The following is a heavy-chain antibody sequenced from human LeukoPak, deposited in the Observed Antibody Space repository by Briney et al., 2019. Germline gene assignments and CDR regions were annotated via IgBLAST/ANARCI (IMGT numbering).Heavy chain of an antibody. J-gene: IGHJ4*02. V-gene: IGHV3-33*01. Sequence: GGSLRLSCAASGFTFSSYGMRWVRQAPGKGLEWVADIWYDGSNKYYADSVKGRFTISRDNTKNTLYLQMNSLRAEDTAVYYCARADTYYDFWSGYYPFDYWGQGTLVTVSS. CDR3: ARADTYYDFWSGYYPFDY. CDR1: GFTFSSYG. D-gene: IGHD3-3*01. CDR2: IWYDGSNK.